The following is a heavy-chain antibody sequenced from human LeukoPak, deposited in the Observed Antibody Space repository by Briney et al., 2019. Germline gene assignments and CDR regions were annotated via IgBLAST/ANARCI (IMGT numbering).Heavy chain of an antibody. J-gene: IGHJ4*02. CDR2: MNPNSGNT. D-gene: IGHD3-9*01. CDR1: EYTFTSYE. V-gene: IGHV1-8*01. CDR3: SSLRYFDWLQGSYYFDY. Sequence: ASVKVSCKASEYTFTSYEINWVRQATGQGLEWIGWMNPNSGNTGYAQKFQGRVTMTRNTSISTAYLELRSLRSEDADVYYCSSLRYFDWLQGSYYFDYWGQGTLVTVSS.